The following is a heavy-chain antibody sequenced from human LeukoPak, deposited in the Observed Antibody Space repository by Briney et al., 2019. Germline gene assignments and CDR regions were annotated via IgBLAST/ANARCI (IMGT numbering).Heavy chain of an antibody. CDR2: ISSSSSYI. D-gene: IGHD5-18*01. CDR1: GFTFSSYS. V-gene: IGHV3-21*01. J-gene: IGHJ4*02. Sequence: GGSLRLSCAASGFTFSSYSMNWVRQAPGKWLEWVSSISSSSSYIYYADSVKGRFTTSRDNAKNSLYLQMNSLRAEDTAVYYCARNKKGDRYTYGHDYWGQGTLVTVSS. CDR3: ARNKKGDRYTYGHDY.